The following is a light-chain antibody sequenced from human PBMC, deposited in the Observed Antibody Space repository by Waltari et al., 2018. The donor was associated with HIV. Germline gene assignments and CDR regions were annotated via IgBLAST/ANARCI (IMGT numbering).Light chain of an antibody. V-gene: IGLV1-47*01. Sequence: QSVLTQPPSASGTPGQRVTISCSGSSSNIGSNYVYWYQQLPGTAPKLLIYRNNQRSSGVPDRFSGSKSGTSASLAISGLRSEDEADYYCAVWGDSLNSYVFGTGTEVTVL. CDR3: AVWGDSLNSYV. CDR1: SSNIGSNY. J-gene: IGLJ1*01. CDR2: RNN.